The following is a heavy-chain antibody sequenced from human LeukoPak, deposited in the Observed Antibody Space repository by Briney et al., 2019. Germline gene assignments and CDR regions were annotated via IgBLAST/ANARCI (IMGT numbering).Heavy chain of an antibody. CDR2: INPNSGGT. Sequence: ASVKVSCKASGYTFTGYYMHWVRQAPGQGLEWMGWINPNSGGTNYAQKFQGRVTMTRDTSISTAYMELSRLRSDDTAAYYCADAYGSGNGFDYWGQGTLVTVSS. V-gene: IGHV1-2*02. CDR1: GYTFTGYY. CDR3: ADAYGSGNGFDY. J-gene: IGHJ4*02. D-gene: IGHD3-10*01.